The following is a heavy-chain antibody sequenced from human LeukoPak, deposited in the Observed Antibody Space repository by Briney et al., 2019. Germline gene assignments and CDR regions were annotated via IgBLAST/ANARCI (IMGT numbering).Heavy chain of an antibody. CDR2: INWDGGST. D-gene: IGHD1-26*01. V-gene: IGHV3-20*04. Sequence: GGSLRLSCAASGFTFDEYGMGWVRQAPGKGLEWVSSINWDGGSTAYADSVQGRFTISRDNAKNSLHLQIKGLRAEDTALYYCARDSFSGSSLDYWGRGTLVTVSS. CDR3: ARDSFSGSSLDY. CDR1: GFTFDEYG. J-gene: IGHJ4*02.